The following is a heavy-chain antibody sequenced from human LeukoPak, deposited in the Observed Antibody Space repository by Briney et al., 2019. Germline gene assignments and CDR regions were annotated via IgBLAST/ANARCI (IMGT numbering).Heavy chain of an antibody. D-gene: IGHD4-17*01. Sequence: GGSLRLSCAASGFTFSSYWMHWVRQAPGKGLVWVSRINTDGSSTSYADSVKGRFTISRDNAKNTLYLQMNSLRAEDTAVYYCARVPNGDYWYFDLWGRGTLVTVSS. V-gene: IGHV3-74*01. J-gene: IGHJ2*01. CDR3: ARVPNGDYWYFDL. CDR2: INTDGSST. CDR1: GFTFSSYW.